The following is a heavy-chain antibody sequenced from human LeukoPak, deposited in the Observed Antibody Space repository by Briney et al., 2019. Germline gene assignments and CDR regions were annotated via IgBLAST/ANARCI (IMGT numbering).Heavy chain of an antibody. CDR1: GGSFSGYY. Sequence: PPETLSLTCAVYGGSFSGYYWSWIRQPPGKGLGWIGEINHSGSTNYNPSLKSRVTISVDTSKNQFSLKLSSVTAADTAVYYCARTSLLWFGELLYSPAEYFQHWGQGTLVTVSS. J-gene: IGHJ1*01. CDR3: ARTSLLWFGELLYSPAEYFQH. V-gene: IGHV4-34*01. CDR2: INHSGST. D-gene: IGHD3-10*01.